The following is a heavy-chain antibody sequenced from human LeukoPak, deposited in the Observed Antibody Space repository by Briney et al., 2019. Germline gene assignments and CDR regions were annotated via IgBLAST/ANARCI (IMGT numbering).Heavy chain of an antibody. CDR2: ISSSGSTI. J-gene: IGHJ4*02. CDR1: GFTFSSYE. CDR3: AKGNPYYYDSSGYYLGPYYFDY. V-gene: IGHV3-48*03. Sequence: GGSLRLSCAASGFTFSSYEMNWVRQAPGKGLEWVSYISSSGSTIYYADSVKGRFTISRDNAKNSLYLQMNSLRAEDTAVYYCAKGNPYYYDSSGYYLGPYYFDYWGQGTLVTVSS. D-gene: IGHD3-22*01.